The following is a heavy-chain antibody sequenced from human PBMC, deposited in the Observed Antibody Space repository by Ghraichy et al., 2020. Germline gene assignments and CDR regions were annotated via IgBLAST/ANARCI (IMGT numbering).Heavy chain of an antibody. J-gene: IGHJ4*02. D-gene: IGHD4-17*01. CDR3: ASTDFDY. CDR2: ISVHNGNA. V-gene: IGHV1-18*01. Sequence: ASVKVACKTSGYTHTRYGISWVRQAPGQGLEWRGWISVHNGNAHSAQKLQGRVTMTTDKSTSTAYMELRSLRSDDTAVYYCASTDFDYWGQGTLVTVSS. CDR1: GYTHTRYG.